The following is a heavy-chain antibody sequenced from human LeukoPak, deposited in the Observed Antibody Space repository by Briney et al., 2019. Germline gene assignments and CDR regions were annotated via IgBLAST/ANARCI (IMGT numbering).Heavy chain of an antibody. CDR3: ARDTWFGELGY. J-gene: IGHJ4*02. V-gene: IGHV4-38-2*02. Sequence: PSETLSLTCTVSGYSISSGYYWGWIRQPPGKGLEWIGSIYHSGSTYYNPSLKSRVTISVDTSKNQFSLKLSSVTAADTAVYYCARDTWFGELGYWGQGTLVTVSS. D-gene: IGHD3-10*01. CDR2: IYHSGST. CDR1: GYSISSGYY.